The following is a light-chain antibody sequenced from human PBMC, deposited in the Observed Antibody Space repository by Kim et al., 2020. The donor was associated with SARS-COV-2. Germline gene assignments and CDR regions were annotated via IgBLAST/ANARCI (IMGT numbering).Light chain of an antibody. CDR3: SSYTSSSTSRV. CDR2: DVS. J-gene: IGLJ1*01. V-gene: IGLV2-14*03. Sequence: SITLSGTGTSSDLGGYNYVSWYQQHPGKAPKLMIYDVSNRPSGVSNRFSASKSGNTASLTISGLQPEDEADYYCSSYTSSSTSRVFGTGTKVTV. CDR1: SSDLGGYNY.